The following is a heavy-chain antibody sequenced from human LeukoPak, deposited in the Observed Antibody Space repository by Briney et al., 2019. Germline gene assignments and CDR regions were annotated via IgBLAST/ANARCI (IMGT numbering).Heavy chain of an antibody. CDR1: GVSISSYH. D-gene: IGHD5-18*01. CDR3: ARVPPGYGYGYFDY. CDR2: IHYSGTT. J-gene: IGHJ4*02. Sequence: PSETLSLTCTVSGVSISSYHWSWIRQPPGQGLECIGYIHYSGTTKYSPSLESRATISGDTSKNQFSLNLRSVTAADTAVYYCARVPPGYGYGYFDYWGQGILVTVSS. V-gene: IGHV4-59*01.